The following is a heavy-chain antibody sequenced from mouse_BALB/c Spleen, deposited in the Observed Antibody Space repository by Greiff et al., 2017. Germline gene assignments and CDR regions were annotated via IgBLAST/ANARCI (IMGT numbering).Heavy chain of an antibody. J-gene: IGHJ4*01. CDR3: ARRGGYDAMDY. CDR1: GFTFSSFG. Sequence: EVKVEESGGGLVQPGGSRKLSCAASGFTFSSFGMHWVRQAPEKGLEWVAYISSGSSTIYYADTVKGRFTISRDNPKNTLFLQMTSLRSEDTAMYYCARRGGYDAMDYWGQGTSVTVSS. V-gene: IGHV5-17*02. CDR2: ISSGSSTI. D-gene: IGHD1-1*02.